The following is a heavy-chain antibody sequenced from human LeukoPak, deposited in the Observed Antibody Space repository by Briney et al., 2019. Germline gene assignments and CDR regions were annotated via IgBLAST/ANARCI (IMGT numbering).Heavy chain of an antibody. J-gene: IGHJ6*03. CDR3: ARRSGQRPLDYYYYMDV. Sequence: GGSLRLSCAASGFTFSSYSMNWVRQAPGKGLEWVSYISSSTSTIYYADSVKGRFTVSRDNAKNSLYLQMNSLRSEDTAVYYCARRSGQRPLDYYYYMDVWGKGTTVTISS. CDR2: ISSSTSTI. D-gene: IGHD6-25*01. CDR1: GFTFSSYS. V-gene: IGHV3-48*01.